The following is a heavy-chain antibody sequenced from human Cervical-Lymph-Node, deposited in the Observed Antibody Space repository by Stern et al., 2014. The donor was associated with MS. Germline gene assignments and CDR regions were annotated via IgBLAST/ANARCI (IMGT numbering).Heavy chain of an antibody. Sequence: VQLVESGGGVVQPGRSLTLSCAASGFSLSNSGMHWVRQAPGKGLEWLAVMSFVGDNKKYGDSVKGRFSISRDMANNTLFLQMNSLRPEDTAVYYCMGVGDAMHVWGQGTTVIVSS. CDR2: MSFVGDNK. CDR1: GFSLSNSG. J-gene: IGHJ6*02. V-gene: IGHV3-30*03. CDR3: MGVGDAMHV.